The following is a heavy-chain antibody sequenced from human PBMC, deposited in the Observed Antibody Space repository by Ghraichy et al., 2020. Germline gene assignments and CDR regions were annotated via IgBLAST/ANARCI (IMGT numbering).Heavy chain of an antibody. J-gene: IGHJ5*02. D-gene: IGHD2-21*02. V-gene: IGHV4-4*07. CDR3: ARDIVVVTAIFNWFDP. CDR1: GGSISSYY. CDR2: IYTSGST. Sequence: SQTLSLTCTVSGGSISSYYWSWIRQPAGKGLEWIGRIYTSGSTNYNPSLKSRVTMSVDTSKNQFSLKLSSVTAADTAVYYCARDIVVVTAIFNWFDPWGQGTLVTVSS.